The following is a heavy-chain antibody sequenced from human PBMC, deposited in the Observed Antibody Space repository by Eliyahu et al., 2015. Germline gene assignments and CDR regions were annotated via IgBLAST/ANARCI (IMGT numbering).Heavy chain of an antibody. J-gene: IGHJ4*02. CDR3: AKIEYSSSSGPVDY. V-gene: IGHV3-23*01. CDR2: ISGSGSNT. Sequence: EVQLLESGGGXVXPGXSLRLSCVASGFTXSSYAXNWVRQAPGKGLEWVSAISGSGSNTYYADSVKGRFTISRDNSKSTLYLQMNSLRAEDTAVYYCAKIEYSSSSGPVDYWGQGTLVIVSS. CDR1: GFTXSSYA. D-gene: IGHD6-6*01.